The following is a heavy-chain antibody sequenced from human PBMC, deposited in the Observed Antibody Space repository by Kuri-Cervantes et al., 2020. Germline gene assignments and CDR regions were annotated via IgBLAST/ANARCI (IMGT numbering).Heavy chain of an antibody. Sequence: ASAKLARKRSGYTLTGYYMHWVRQAPGQGLEWMGWINPNSGGTNYAQKFQGWVTMTRDTSISTAYMELSRLRSDDTAVYYCARETDYGDYVNFDYWGQGTLVTVSS. CDR2: INPNSGGT. CDR1: GYTLTGYY. CDR3: ARETDYGDYVNFDY. J-gene: IGHJ4*02. D-gene: IGHD4-17*01. V-gene: IGHV1-2*04.